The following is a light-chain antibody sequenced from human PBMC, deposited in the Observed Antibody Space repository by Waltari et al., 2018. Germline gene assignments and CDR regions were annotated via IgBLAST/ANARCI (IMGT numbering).Light chain of an antibody. Sequence: DIQTTQSPSSLSASVGDRVTITCQASQDIKKYLNWYQHKPGKAPRLLIHEASNLEAGVPSRFSGSGFGTSFTRTIDSLQPDDIATYYCQEYDSFSRTFGPGTKVEI. V-gene: IGKV1-33*01. CDR3: QEYDSFSRT. J-gene: IGKJ3*01. CDR2: EAS. CDR1: QDIKKY.